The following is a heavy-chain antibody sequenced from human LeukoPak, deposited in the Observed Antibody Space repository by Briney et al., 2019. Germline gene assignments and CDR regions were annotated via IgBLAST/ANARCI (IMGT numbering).Heavy chain of an antibody. V-gene: IGHV3-33*08. J-gene: IGHJ4*02. CDR2: IWYDGSNK. Sequence: GGSLRLSCAASGFTFSSYSMNWVRQAPGKGLEWVAVIWYDGSNKYYADSVKGRFTISRDNFKNTLYLQMNSLRAEDTAVYYCARLNGGFGEFSIDYWGQGTLVTVSS. CDR1: GFTFSSYS. CDR3: ARLNGGFGEFSIDY. D-gene: IGHD3-10*01.